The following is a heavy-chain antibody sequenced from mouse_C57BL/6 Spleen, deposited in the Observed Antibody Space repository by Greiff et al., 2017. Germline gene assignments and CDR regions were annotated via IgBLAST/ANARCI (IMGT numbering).Heavy chain of an antibody. CDR2: ITPGSGGT. J-gene: IGHJ2*01. V-gene: IGHV1-54*01. CDR1: GYAFTNYL. CDR3: AREGDYGNYVGNYFDY. D-gene: IGHD2-1*01. Sequence: VQLQQSGAELVRPGTSVKVSCKASGYAFTNYLIEWVKQRPGQGLEWIGVITPGSGGTNYNEKFKGKATLTADKASSTAYMQLSSLTSEDSAVYFCAREGDYGNYVGNYFDYWGQGTTLTVSS.